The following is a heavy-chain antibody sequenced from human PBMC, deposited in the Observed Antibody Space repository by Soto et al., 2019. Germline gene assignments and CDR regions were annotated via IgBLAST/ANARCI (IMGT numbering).Heavy chain of an antibody. V-gene: IGHV4-39*01. CDR2: IYYSGST. CDR3: ARHLDALSFRGHSSGWLLNWFDP. Sequence: SETLSLTCTVSGGSISSSSYYWGWIRQPPGKGLEWIGSIYYSGSTYYNPSLKSRVTISVDTSKNQFSLKLRSVTAADTAVYYCARHLDALSFRGHSSGWLLNWFDPWGQGTLVTVSS. D-gene: IGHD6-19*01. J-gene: IGHJ5*02. CDR1: GGSISSSSYY.